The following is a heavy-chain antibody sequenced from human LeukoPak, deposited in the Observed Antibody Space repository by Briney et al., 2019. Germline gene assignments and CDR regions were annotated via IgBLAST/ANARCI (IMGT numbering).Heavy chain of an antibody. J-gene: IGHJ4*02. CDR1: AGSISGHS. D-gene: IGHD3-22*01. Sequence: SETLSLTCTVSAGSISGHSWNWIRQPPGRGLEWIGDIYYSGSTRYNPSLESRVTISLDTSKNQFSLSLTSVTAADTAVYYCAREPRWYYYDSASYYFDYWGQGTLVTVSS. CDR3: AREPRWYYYDSASYYFDY. CDR2: IYYSGST. V-gene: IGHV4-59*11.